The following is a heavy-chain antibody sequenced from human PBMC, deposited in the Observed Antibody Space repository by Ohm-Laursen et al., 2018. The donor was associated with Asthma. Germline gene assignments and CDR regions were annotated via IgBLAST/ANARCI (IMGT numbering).Heavy chain of an antibody. Sequence: SLRLSCTASGYTFSRYSIHWIRQAPGKGLEWVSSISSSSSYIYYADSVKGRFTISRDNAKNSLYLQMNSLRAEDTAVYYCASSRQGAANDSSLLTEAPQSSSQNPDVYYYYGMDVWGQGTTVTVSS. CDR1: GYTFSRYS. CDR2: ISSSSSYI. D-gene: IGHD6-19*01. V-gene: IGHV3-21*01. J-gene: IGHJ6*02. CDR3: ASSRQGAANDSSLLTEAPQSSSQNPDVYYYYGMDV.